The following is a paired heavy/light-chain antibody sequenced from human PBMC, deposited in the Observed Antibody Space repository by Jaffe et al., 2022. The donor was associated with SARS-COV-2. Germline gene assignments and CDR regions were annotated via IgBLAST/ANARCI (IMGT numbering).Light chain of an antibody. CDR1: QSVSSY. Sequence: EIVLTQSPATLSLSPGERATLSCRASQSVSSYLAWYQQKPGQAPRLLIYDASNRATGIPARFSGSGSGTDFTLTISSLEPEDFAVYYCQQRSNWPTFGPGTKVDIK. V-gene: IGKV3-11*01. CDR2: DAS. J-gene: IGKJ3*01. CDR3: QQRSNWPT.
Heavy chain of an antibody. J-gene: IGHJ1*01. V-gene: IGHV4-39*01. Sequence: QLQLQESGPGLVKPSETLSLTCTVSGGSISSSSYYWGWIRQPPGKGLEWIGSIYYSGSTYYNPSLKSRVTISVDTSKNQFSLKLSSVTAADTAVYYCARQRARPYYYDSSGYYTEYFQHWGQGTLVTVSS. CDR3: ARQRARPYYYDSSGYYTEYFQH. CDR2: IYYSGST. D-gene: IGHD3-22*01. CDR1: GGSISSSSYY.